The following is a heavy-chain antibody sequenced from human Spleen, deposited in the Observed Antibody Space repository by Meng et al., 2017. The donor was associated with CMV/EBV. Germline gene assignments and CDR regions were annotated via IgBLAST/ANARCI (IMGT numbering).Heavy chain of an antibody. CDR1: GFSFSHYA. J-gene: IGHJ3*02. CDR3: AKEVFRGAFSAFDI. CDR2: ITGSGGST. V-gene: IGHV3-23*01. D-gene: IGHD3-10*01. Sequence: LSLTCAASGFSFSHYAMSWVRQAPGKGLKWVSTITGSGGSTSYADSVEGRFSISRDNSEKMVHLQMNSLRIEDTAVYYCAKEVFRGAFSAFDIWGQGTTVTVSS.